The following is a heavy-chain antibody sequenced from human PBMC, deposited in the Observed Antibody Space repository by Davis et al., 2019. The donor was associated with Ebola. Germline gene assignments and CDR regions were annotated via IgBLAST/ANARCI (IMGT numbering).Heavy chain of an antibody. CDR3: ARVYNWGFDF. J-gene: IGHJ4*02. D-gene: IGHD1-20*01. CDR2: ISGGYT. Sequence: GESLKISCAASGFTFSSYAMTWVRQAPGKGLEWVAYISGGYTYYAESAKGRFTISRDSAKDSLYLHMDSLRDDDTAVYYCARVYNWGFDFWGQGTLVTVSS. CDR1: GFTFSSYA. V-gene: IGHV3-48*02.